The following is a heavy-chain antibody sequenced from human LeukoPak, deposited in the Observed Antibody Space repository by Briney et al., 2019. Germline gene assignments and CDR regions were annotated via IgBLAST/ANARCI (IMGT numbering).Heavy chain of an antibody. CDR3: ARGGNYVHY. CDR2: ISSSGSTI. CDR1: GFTFSSYE. Sequence: GGSLRLSCAASGFTFSSYEMNWVRQAPGKGLEWVSYISSSGSTIYYAVSVKGRFTISRDNAKNSLYLQMNSLRADDTAVYYCARGGNYVHYWGQGTLVTVSS. D-gene: IGHD3-10*02. V-gene: IGHV3-48*03. J-gene: IGHJ4*02.